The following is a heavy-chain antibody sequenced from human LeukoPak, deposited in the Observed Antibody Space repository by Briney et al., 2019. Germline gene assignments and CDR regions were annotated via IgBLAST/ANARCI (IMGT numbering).Heavy chain of an antibody. CDR3: ARDHGYYDSSGLVY. CDR2: INPNSGGT. Sequence: ASVKVSCKASGYTFTGYYMHWVRQAPGQGLEWMGWINPNSGGTNYAQKFQGRVTMTRDTSISTAYMELSSLRSEDMAVYYCARDHGYYDSSGLVYWGQGTLVTVSS. J-gene: IGHJ4*02. D-gene: IGHD3-22*01. CDR1: GYTFTGYY. V-gene: IGHV1-2*02.